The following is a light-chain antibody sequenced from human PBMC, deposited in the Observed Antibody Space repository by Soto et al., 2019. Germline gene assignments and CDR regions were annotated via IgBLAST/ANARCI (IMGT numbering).Light chain of an antibody. J-gene: IGKJ1*01. V-gene: IGKV3-15*01. CDR2: RAS. CDR1: QSLGGN. Sequence: EIVMTQSPATLSVSPGDTATLSCRASQSLGGNLAWYQQKPGQAPRLHIFRASSRATGVPARFSASGSGTEFTLTISGLQSEDFAVYYCQQYSNWPPWTFGPGTKVEIK. CDR3: QQYSNWPPWT.